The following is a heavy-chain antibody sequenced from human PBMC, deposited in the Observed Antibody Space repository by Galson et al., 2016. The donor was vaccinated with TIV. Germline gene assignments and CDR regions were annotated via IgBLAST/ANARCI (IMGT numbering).Heavy chain of an antibody. Sequence: SVKVSCKASGGTFSSYVIKWVRQAPGQGLEWMGAIIPMFGTANYAQKFQGRVTITADESTSTAYMELSSLRFEDTAVYYCSKDRNTAFDTHYSYYGLDVWGQGTTVIVSS. D-gene: IGHD5-18*01. V-gene: IGHV1-69*13. J-gene: IGHJ6*02. CDR2: IIPMFGTA. CDR3: SKDRNTAFDTHYSYYGLDV. CDR1: GGTFSSYV.